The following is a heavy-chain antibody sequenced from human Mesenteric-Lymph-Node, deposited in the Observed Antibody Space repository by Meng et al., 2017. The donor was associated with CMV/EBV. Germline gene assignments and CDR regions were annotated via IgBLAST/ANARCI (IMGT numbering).Heavy chain of an antibody. CDR2: IRYDGSIK. Sequence: GGSLRLSCAASGFTFRSYDMHWVRQAPGKGLEWVAFIRYDGSIKYYVDSVKGRFTVSRDNSKNTLYLQMNSLRVEDTAVYYCARDISNWNSYWGQGTLVTVSS. CDR1: GFTFRSYD. J-gene: IGHJ4*02. V-gene: IGHV3-30*02. D-gene: IGHD1-7*01. CDR3: ARDISNWNSY.